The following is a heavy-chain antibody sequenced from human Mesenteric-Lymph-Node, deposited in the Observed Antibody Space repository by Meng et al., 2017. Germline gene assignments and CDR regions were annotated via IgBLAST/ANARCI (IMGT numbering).Heavy chain of an antibody. CDR1: GYTFTDSD. J-gene: IGHJ5*02. Sequence: QVQLVQSGAEVKKPGASVKVSCKASGYTFTDSDIVRQAPGQGLEWMGGIIPIFGTANYAQKFQGRVTITADKSTSTAYMELSSLRSEDTAVYYCASPHDYGDMNWFDPWGQGTLVTVSS. CDR3: ASPHDYGDMNWFDP. CDR2: IIPIFGTA. D-gene: IGHD4-17*01. V-gene: IGHV1-69*06.